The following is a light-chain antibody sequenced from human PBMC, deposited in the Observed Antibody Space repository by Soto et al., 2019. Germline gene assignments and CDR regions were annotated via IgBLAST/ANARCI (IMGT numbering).Light chain of an antibody. CDR1: QSSNRW. Sequence: DIQMTQSPSTLSASVGDRVTITCRASQSSNRWLAWFQQKPGKAPKHLVYDASSLEGGVPSRFSGSGSGTEFTLIIDSLQPGDFATYYCQVYNGVFGQGTKVEIK. CDR3: QVYNGV. CDR2: DAS. V-gene: IGKV1-5*01. J-gene: IGKJ1*01.